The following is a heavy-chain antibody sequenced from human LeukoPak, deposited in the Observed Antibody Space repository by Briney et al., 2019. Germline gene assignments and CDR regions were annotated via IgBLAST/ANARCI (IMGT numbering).Heavy chain of an antibody. CDR2: ITSAGDT. Sequence: SDTLSLTCTVSGGSISPYFWIWIRQPAGKGLDWIGRITSAGDTVYNPSLRGRVTMSLDTSKNQFSLILNSVTASDTALYYCAREDLKLPHNWFDPWGQGTLVTVSS. CDR3: AREDLKLPHNWFDP. V-gene: IGHV4-4*07. J-gene: IGHJ5*02. CDR1: GGSISPYF.